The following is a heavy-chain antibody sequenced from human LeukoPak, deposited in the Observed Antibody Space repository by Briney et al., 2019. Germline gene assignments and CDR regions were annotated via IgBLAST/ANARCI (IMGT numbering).Heavy chain of an antibody. CDR2: MNPNNGNT. D-gene: IGHD6-13*01. V-gene: IGHV1-8*01. CDR1: GYTFTSYD. J-gene: IGHJ3*02. CDR3: ARVRSSWWIPENDVFDI. Sequence: GASVKVSCKASGYTFTSYDVTWVRQAPGHGLEWIGWMNPNNGNTGYAQKFQGRVTMTRNTSISTAYMELSSLRSEDTAVYYCARVRSSWWIPENDVFDIGGQGTMVTVSS.